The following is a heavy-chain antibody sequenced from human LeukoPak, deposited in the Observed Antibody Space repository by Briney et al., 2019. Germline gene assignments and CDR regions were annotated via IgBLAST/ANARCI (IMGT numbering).Heavy chain of an antibody. CDR3: ARAGGRLVPAAVRFDP. CDR2: IKQDGSEK. Sequence: GGSLRLSCAASGFTFSSYWMSWVRQAPGKGLEWVANIKQDGSEKYYVDSVKGRFTISRDNAKNSLYPQMNSLRAEDTAIYYCARAGGRLVPAAVRFDPWGQGTLVTVSS. V-gene: IGHV3-7*01. J-gene: IGHJ5*02. CDR1: GFTFSSYW. D-gene: IGHD2-2*01.